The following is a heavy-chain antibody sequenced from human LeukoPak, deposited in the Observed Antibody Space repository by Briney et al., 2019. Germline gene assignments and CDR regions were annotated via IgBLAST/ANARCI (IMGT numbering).Heavy chain of an antibody. V-gene: IGHV2-5*02. Sequence: SGPTLVKPTQTLTPTCTFSGFSLSTSGVGVGWIRQPPGKALEWLALIYWDDDKRYSPSLKSRLTITKDTSKNQVVLTMTNMDPVDTATYYCAHRPGKTQLEPFDYWGQGTLVTVSS. CDR3: AHRPGKTQLEPFDY. CDR1: GFSLSTSGVG. D-gene: IGHD1-1*01. J-gene: IGHJ4*02. CDR2: IYWDDDK.